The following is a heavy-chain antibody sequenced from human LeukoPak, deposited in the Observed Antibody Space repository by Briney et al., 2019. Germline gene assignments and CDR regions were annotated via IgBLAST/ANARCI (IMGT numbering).Heavy chain of an antibody. CDR3: ARDRDDFWSGIDY. CDR1: GFTFSSYS. D-gene: IGHD3-3*01. CDR2: ISSSSSYI. J-gene: IGHJ4*02. V-gene: IGHV3-21*01. Sequence: GGSLRLSCAASGFTFSSYSMNWVRQAPGKGLEWVSSISSSSSYIYYADSVKGRFTISRDNAKHSLYLQMNSLRAEDTAVYYCARDRDDFWSGIDYWGQGTLVTVSS.